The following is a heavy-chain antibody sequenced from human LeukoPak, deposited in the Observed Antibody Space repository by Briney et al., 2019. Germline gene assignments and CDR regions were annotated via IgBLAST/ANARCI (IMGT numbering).Heavy chain of an antibody. CDR3: ARDLGQYYDTSDNWFDP. V-gene: IGHV3-48*03. CDR2: ISSDGSTI. CDR1: GFTFNSYE. J-gene: IGHJ5*02. Sequence: GGSLRLSCAASGFTFNSYEMNWVRQAPGKGLEWISYISSDGSTINYADSVKGRFTISRDNAKNTLNLQMNSLRAEDTAVYYCARDLGQYYDTSDNWFDPWGQGTLVTVSS. D-gene: IGHD3-22*01.